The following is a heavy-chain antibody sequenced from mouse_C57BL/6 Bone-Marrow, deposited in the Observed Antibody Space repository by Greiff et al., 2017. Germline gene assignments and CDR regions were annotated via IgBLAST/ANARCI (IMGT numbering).Heavy chain of an antibody. Sequence: EVKLVESGGDLVKPGGSLKLSCAASGFTFSSYGMSWVRPTPDKRLEWVATISSGGSYTYYPDSVKGRFTISRDNAKNTLYLQMSSLKSEDTAMYYCARRGPVYAMDYWGQGTSVTVSS. CDR3: ARRGPVYAMDY. CDR2: ISSGGSYT. V-gene: IGHV5-6*02. J-gene: IGHJ4*01. CDR1: GFTFSSYG.